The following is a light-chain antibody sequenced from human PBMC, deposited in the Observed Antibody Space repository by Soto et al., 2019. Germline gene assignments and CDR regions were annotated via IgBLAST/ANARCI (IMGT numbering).Light chain of an antibody. Sequence: QSVLTQPASVSGSPGQSITISCTGTINDVGGYNSVSWYQQHPGKAPKLLIFGVHNRPSEISDRFSGSRSGNTASLTISGLQAEDEADYYCCSFTSITTYVFGPGTKLTVL. CDR3: CSFTSITTYV. CDR2: GVH. CDR1: INDVGGYNS. V-gene: IGLV2-14*01. J-gene: IGLJ1*01.